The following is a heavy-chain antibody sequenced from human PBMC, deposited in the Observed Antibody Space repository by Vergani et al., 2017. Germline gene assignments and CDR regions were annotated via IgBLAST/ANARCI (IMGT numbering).Heavy chain of an antibody. J-gene: IGHJ4*02. D-gene: IGHD2-2*01. CDR3: ASARLLPAAHYYFDY. Sequence: EVQLVESGGGLVKPGGSLRLSCAASGFTFSRYSMNWVRQAPGKGLEWVSSISSSSTYIYYADSVKGRFTISRDNAKNSLYLQMNSLRAEDTAVYYCASARLLPAAHYYFDYWGQGTLVTVSS. CDR1: GFTFSRYS. CDR2: ISSSSTYI. V-gene: IGHV3-21*01.